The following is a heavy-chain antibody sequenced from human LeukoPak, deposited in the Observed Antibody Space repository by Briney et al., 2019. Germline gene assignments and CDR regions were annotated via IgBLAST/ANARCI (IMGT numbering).Heavy chain of an antibody. CDR2: IIPILGIA. CDR3: ASIAEESPPMVRGVIDY. V-gene: IGHV1-69*04. D-gene: IGHD3-10*01. J-gene: IGHJ4*02. CDR1: GGTFSSYA. Sequence: ASVKVSCKASGGTFSSYAISWVRQAPGQGLEWMGRIIPILGIANYAQKFQGRVTITADKSTSTAYMELSSLRSEDTAVYYCASIAEESPPMVRGVIDYWGQGTLVTVSS.